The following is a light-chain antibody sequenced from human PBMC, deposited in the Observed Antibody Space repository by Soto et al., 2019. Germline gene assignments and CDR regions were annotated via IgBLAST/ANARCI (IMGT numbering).Light chain of an antibody. CDR2: GDN. Sequence: QSALTQAPSASGTPGQRVTISCSGRSSNIGNNIVNWYQQLPGTAPKLLIYGDNQRPSGVPDRFSGSKSGTSASLAISGLQSEDEADYYCAAWDDSLTSVVFGGGTKLTVL. J-gene: IGLJ2*01. CDR3: AAWDDSLTSVV. V-gene: IGLV1-44*01. CDR1: SSNIGNNI.